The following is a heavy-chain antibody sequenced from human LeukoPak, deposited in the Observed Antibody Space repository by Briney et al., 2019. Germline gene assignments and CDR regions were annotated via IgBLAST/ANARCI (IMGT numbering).Heavy chain of an antibody. V-gene: IGHV3-15*01. Sequence: GGSLRLSCAASGFTFSNAWMSWVRQAPGKGLEWVGHIKSKTDGGTTDYAAPGKGRFTISRDDSKNTLYLQMNSLKTEDTAVYYCTTHPRGAIRYWGQGALVTVSS. CDR2: IKSKTDGGTT. J-gene: IGHJ4*02. CDR3: TTHPRGAIRY. CDR1: GFTFSNAW. D-gene: IGHD2-21*01.